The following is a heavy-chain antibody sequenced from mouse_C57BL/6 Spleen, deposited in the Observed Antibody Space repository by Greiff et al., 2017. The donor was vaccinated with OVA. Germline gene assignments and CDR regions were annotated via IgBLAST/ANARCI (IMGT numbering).Heavy chain of an antibody. V-gene: IGHV1-72*01. Sequence: VQLQQPGAELVKPGASVKMSCKASGYTFTSYWMHWVKQRPGGGLEWIGRIDPKSGGTRYNEKFKGKATLTVDKASSTAYMQRSSLTSEDSAVYYGARGEKTDWYIEVRGTGATVTVSS. CDR3: ARGEKTDWYIEV. J-gene: IGHJ1*03. CDR1: GYTFTSYW. CDR2: IDPKSGGT.